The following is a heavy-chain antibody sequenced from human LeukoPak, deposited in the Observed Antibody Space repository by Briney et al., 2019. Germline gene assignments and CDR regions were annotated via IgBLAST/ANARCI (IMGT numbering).Heavy chain of an antibody. V-gene: IGHV3-74*01. CDR3: ARGGYDDYYYGMDV. CDR1: GFTFSSHW. CDR2: INSDGSST. J-gene: IGHJ6*02. D-gene: IGHD5-12*01. Sequence: GGSLRLSCADSGFTFSSHWMHWVRQALGKGLVWVSRINSDGSSTSYADSVKGRFTISRDNAKNTLYLQMNSLRAEDTAVYYCARGGYDDYYYGMDVWGQGTTVTVSS.